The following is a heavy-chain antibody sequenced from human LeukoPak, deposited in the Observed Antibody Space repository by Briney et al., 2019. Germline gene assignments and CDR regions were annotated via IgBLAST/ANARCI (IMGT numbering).Heavy chain of an antibody. CDR1: GGSISSGGYY. J-gene: IGHJ3*02. CDR2: IYHSGST. V-gene: IGHV4-30-2*01. CDR3: ARSELSLGAFDI. Sequence: SETLSLTCTVSGGSISSGGYYWSWIRQPPGKGLEWIGYIYHSGSTYYNPSLKSRVTISVDRSKNQFSLKLSSVTAADTAVYYCARSELSLGAFDIWGQGTMVTVSS. D-gene: IGHD1-1*01.